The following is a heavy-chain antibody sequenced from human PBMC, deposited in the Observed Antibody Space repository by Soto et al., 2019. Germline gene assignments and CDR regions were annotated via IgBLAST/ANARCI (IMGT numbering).Heavy chain of an antibody. D-gene: IGHD6-19*01. CDR1: GFTFSSYA. CDR3: AGGDSSGWDY. J-gene: IGHJ4*02. V-gene: IGHV3-30-3*01. CDR2: ISYDGSNK. Sequence: QVQLVESGGGVVQPGRSLRLSCAASGFTFSSYAMHWVRQAPGKGLEWVAVISYDGSNKYYADSVKGRFTISRDNSKNTLYLQMNSLRAEDTAVYYCAGGDSSGWDYWGQGTLVTVSS.